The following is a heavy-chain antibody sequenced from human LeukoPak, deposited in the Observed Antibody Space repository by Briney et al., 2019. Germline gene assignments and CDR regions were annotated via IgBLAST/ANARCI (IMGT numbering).Heavy chain of an antibody. V-gene: IGHV3-23*01. CDR2: ISGSGGST. CDR3: ARDSMAYDTPQGVDY. CDR1: GFTFSSYA. J-gene: IGHJ4*02. Sequence: GSLRLSCAASGFTFSSYAMSWVRQAPGKGLEWVSAISGSGGSTYYADSVKGRFTISRDNSKNTLYLQMNSLRAEDTAVYYCARDSMAYDTPQGVDYWGQGTLVTVSS. D-gene: IGHD3-22*01.